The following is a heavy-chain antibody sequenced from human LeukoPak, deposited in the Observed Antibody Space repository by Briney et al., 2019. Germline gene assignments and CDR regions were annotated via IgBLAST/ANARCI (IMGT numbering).Heavy chain of an antibody. J-gene: IGHJ4*02. V-gene: IGHV1-46*01. CDR2: INPSGGST. CDR3: AISGVLYPFFDY. Sequence: ASVKVSCKASGYTFTSYYMHWVRQAPGQGLEWMGIINPSGGSTSYAQKFQGRVTMTEDTSTDTAYMELSSLRSEDTAVYYCAISGVLYPFFDYWGQGTLVTVSS. D-gene: IGHD3-3*01. CDR1: GYTFTSYY.